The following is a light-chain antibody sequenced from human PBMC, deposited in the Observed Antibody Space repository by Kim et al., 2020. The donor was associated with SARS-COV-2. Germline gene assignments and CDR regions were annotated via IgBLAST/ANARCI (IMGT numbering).Light chain of an antibody. CDR2: KDT. Sequence: PGQTARITCSGDSLPKQYSYWYQQKPGQAPVLLIYKDTVRPSGIPERFSGSSSGTTVTLTISGVQAEDEADYHCQSADSSGTYVLFGGGTKLTVL. CDR3: QSADSSGTYVL. CDR1: SLPKQY. V-gene: IGLV3-25*03. J-gene: IGLJ2*01.